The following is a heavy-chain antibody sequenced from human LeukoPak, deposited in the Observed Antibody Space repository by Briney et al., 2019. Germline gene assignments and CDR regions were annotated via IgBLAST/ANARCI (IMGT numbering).Heavy chain of an antibody. D-gene: IGHD4-23*01. Sequence: SETLSLTCTVSGASISSYYWSWIRQPPGKGLEWIASRHYRGTTNYNPSLESRVTISVDTSRKQFSLKLSSVTAADTAVYYCARGTVGNWFDPWGQGTLVTVSS. CDR1: GASISSYY. CDR2: RHYRGTT. J-gene: IGHJ5*02. CDR3: ARGTVGNWFDP. V-gene: IGHV4-59*01.